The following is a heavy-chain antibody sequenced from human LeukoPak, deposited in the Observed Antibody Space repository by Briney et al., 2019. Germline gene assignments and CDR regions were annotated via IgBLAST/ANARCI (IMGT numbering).Heavy chain of an antibody. CDR3: ARGPMVRGVADAFDI. J-gene: IGHJ3*02. Sequence: SETLSLTCTVSGGSISSYHWSWIRQPPGKGLEWIGYIYYSGSTNYNPSLKSRVTISVDTSKNQFSLKLSSVTAADTAVYYCARGPMVRGVADAFDIWGQGTMVTVSS. CDR1: GGSISSYH. V-gene: IGHV4-59*01. D-gene: IGHD3-10*01. CDR2: IYYSGST.